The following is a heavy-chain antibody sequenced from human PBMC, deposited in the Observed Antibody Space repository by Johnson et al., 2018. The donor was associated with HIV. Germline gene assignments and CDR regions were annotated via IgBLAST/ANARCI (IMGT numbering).Heavy chain of an antibody. V-gene: IGHV3-30*02. Sequence: QEQLVESGGGVVQPGGSLRLSCAASGFTFSNYGMHWVRQAPGKGLEWVAFIQSDGSNKYYADSVKGRFTISRDNYKNTLDLQMESLRAEDTAVYYCTTVGSYSSGYYYEDAFDIWGQGTMVTVSS. D-gene: IGHD3-22*01. CDR3: TTVGSYSSGYYYEDAFDI. CDR2: IQSDGSNK. J-gene: IGHJ3*02. CDR1: GFTFSNYG.